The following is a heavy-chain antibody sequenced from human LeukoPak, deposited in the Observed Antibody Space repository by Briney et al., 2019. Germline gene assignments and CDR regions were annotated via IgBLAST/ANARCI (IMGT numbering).Heavy chain of an antibody. J-gene: IGHJ5*02. CDR1: GFTFSSYA. Sequence: GGSLGLSCAASGFTFSSYAMHWVRQAPGKGLEWVAVISYDGSNKYYADSVKGRFTISRDNSKNTLYLQMNSLRAEDTAVYYCARPSTSPWGQGTLVTVSS. V-gene: IGHV3-30-3*01. CDR3: ARPSTSP. CDR2: ISYDGSNK. D-gene: IGHD5/OR15-5a*01.